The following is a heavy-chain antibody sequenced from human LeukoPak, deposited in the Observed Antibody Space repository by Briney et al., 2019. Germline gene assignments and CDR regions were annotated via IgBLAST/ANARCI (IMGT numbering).Heavy chain of an antibody. CDR2: IYNSEST. D-gene: IGHD6-6*01. CDR3: ARRPDGTSHFDY. CDR1: GGSISGYY. J-gene: IGHJ4*02. V-gene: IGHV4-59*08. Sequence: SETLSLTCTVSGGSISGYYWSWIRQPPGKGLEWIGYIYNSESTNYNPSLRSRVTISADTSKNQFSLKLSSVTAADTAVYYCARRPDGTSHFDYWGQGTLVTVSS.